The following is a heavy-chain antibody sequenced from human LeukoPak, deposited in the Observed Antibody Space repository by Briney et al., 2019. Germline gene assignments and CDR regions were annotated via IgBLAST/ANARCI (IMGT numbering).Heavy chain of an antibody. CDR1: GFAFSTYS. CDR3: ARDLQGTIFGVVDPNWFDP. D-gene: IGHD3-3*01. J-gene: IGHJ5*02. Sequence: AGGSLRLSCAASGFAFSTYSMNWVRQAPGKGLEWASYISSSSITIDYADSVKGRFTISRDNAKNSLYLQMNSLRAEDTALYYCARDLQGTIFGVVDPNWFDPWGQGTLVTVSS. V-gene: IGHV3-48*04. CDR2: ISSSSITI.